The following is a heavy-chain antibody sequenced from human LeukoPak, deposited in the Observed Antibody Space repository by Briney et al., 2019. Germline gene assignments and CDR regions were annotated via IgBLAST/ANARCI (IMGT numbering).Heavy chain of an antibody. CDR3: AKDRCSNGIGCYYYYMDV. Sequence: SGGSLRLSCAASGFTFSSYGMHWVRQAPGKGLEWVACIQNDGSNEQYADSVKGRFSISRDSSKNILYLQMNSLRAEDTAVYYCAKDRCSNGIGCYYYYMDVWGKGTTVTISS. CDR2: IQNDGSNE. J-gene: IGHJ6*03. D-gene: IGHD2-8*01. CDR1: GFTFSSYG. V-gene: IGHV3-30*02.